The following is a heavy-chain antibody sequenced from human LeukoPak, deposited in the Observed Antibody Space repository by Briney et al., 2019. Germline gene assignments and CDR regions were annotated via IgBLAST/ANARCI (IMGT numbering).Heavy chain of an antibody. V-gene: IGHV1-69*13. Sequence: SVKVSCKASGGTFSSYAISWVRQAPGQGLEWMGGIIPIFGTANYAQKFQGRVTITADESTSTAYMELSSLRSEDTAVYYCARSPLYYDFWSGYRPSLIDGMDVWGQGTTVTVSS. CDR3: ARSPLYYDFWSGYRPSLIDGMDV. CDR1: GGTFSSYA. J-gene: IGHJ6*02. D-gene: IGHD3-3*01. CDR2: IIPIFGTA.